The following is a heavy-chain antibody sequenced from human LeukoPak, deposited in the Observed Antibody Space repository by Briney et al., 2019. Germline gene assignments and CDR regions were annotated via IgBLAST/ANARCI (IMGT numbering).Heavy chain of an antibody. CDR1: GFTFSSYA. CDR2: ISSNGGST. CDR3: ARGRLVAAAGTFDY. Sequence: GGSLRLSCAASGFTFSSYAMHWVRQAPGKGLEYVSAISSNGGSTYYANSVKGRFTISRDNSKNTPYLRMGSLRAEDMAVYYCARGRLVAAAGTFDYWGQGTLVTVSS. V-gene: IGHV3-64*01. J-gene: IGHJ4*02. D-gene: IGHD6-13*01.